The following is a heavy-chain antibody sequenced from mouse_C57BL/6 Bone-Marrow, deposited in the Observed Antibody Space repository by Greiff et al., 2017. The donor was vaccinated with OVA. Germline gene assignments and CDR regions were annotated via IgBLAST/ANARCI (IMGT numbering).Heavy chain of an antibody. V-gene: IGHV1-47*01. CDR1: GYTFTTYP. CDR2: FHPYNDDT. CDR3: AGPGDYDGDSFAD. D-gene: IGHD2-4*01. J-gene: IGHJ3*01. Sequence: VQLQQSGAELVKPGASVKMSCKASGYTFTTYPIEWMKQNHGKSLEWIGNFHPYNDDTKYNEKFKGKATLTVEKSSSTVYLELSRLTSDDSAVYYSAGPGDYDGDSFADWGQGTLVTVSA.